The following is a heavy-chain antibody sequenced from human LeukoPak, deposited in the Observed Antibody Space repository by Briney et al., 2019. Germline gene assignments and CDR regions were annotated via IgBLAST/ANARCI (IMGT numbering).Heavy chain of an antibody. CDR1: GYTFTSYG. Sequence: ASVKVSCTASGYTFTSYGISWVRQAPGQGLEWMGWISAYNGNTNYAQKLQGRVTMTTDTSTSTAYMELRSLRSDDTAVYYCARQEYCSSTSCYLGYFDYWGQGTLVTVSS. D-gene: IGHD2-2*01. J-gene: IGHJ4*02. CDR2: ISAYNGNT. V-gene: IGHV1-18*01. CDR3: ARQEYCSSTSCYLGYFDY.